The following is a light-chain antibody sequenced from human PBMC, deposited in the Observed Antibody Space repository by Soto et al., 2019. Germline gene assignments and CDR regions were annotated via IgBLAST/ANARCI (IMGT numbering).Light chain of an antibody. CDR1: SSNIGAGYD. Sequence: QSVLAHPPSVSGARGQRVTISCTGSSSNIGAGYDVHWYQQLPGTAPKLLIYGNSNRPSGVPDRFSGSKSGTSASLAITGLQAEYEADYYCQSYDSSLSGFYVVFGGGTKLTVL. J-gene: IGLJ2*01. V-gene: IGLV1-40*01. CDR2: GNS. CDR3: QSYDSSLSGFYVV.